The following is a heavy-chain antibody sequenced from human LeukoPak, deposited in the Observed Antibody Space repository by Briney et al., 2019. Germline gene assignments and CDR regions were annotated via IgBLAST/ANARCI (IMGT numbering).Heavy chain of an antibody. J-gene: IGHJ4*02. Sequence: PGRSLRPSCEASGFTFSSYSMTWVRQAPGTGLQWISTLSGNSAEVFYAESVKGRFTISRDNARNSLYLQMNSLRAEDTAVYYCASLYCTHTTCYYFDYWGQGTLVSVSS. V-gene: IGHV3-21*01. CDR3: ASLYCTHTTCYYFDY. CDR1: GFTFSSYS. D-gene: IGHD2-2*01. CDR2: LSGNSAEV.